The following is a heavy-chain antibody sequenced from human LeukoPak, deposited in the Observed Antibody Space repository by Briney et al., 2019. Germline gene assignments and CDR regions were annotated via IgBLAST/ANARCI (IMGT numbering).Heavy chain of an antibody. CDR3: ARDRGKDYFDS. Sequence: PGTSLRLSCTTSGLTFTSHGFHWLRQVVGKRLEWVAFVRNDGSDTYHANSVKGRFSVSRDDSKNTLYLQMNSLRPEDKAIYYCARDRGKDYFDSWGQGTQVTVSS. V-gene: IGHV3-33*01. CDR2: VRNDGSDT. CDR1: GLTFTSHG. D-gene: IGHD4-23*01. J-gene: IGHJ4*02.